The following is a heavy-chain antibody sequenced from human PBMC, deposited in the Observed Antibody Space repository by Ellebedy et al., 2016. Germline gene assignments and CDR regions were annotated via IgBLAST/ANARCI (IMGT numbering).Heavy chain of an antibody. CDR1: GGSISSGGYY. V-gene: IGHV4-61*08. CDR3: AKWNGNLNAFDI. CDR2: VFHTGNS. J-gene: IGHJ3*02. Sequence: SETLSLTCTVSGGSISSGGYYWNWIRRPPGKGLEWIGYVFHTGNSDYNPSLKSRVTMSVDTSKSQFSLRLTSVTAADTAVYYCAKWNGNLNAFDIWGQGTMVTVSS. D-gene: IGHD1-1*01.